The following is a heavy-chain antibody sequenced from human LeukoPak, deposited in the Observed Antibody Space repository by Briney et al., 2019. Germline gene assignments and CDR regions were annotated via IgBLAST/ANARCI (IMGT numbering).Heavy chain of an antibody. CDR1: GFTVSSNY. V-gene: IGHV3-66*02. Sequence: QPGGSLRLSCAASGFTVSSNYMSWVRQAPGKGLEWVPVIYSGGSTYHADSVKGRFTISRDNSKNTLYLQMNSLSAEDTAVYYCARASGQLGFFDYWGQGTLVTVSS. J-gene: IGHJ4*02. CDR2: IYSGGST. CDR3: ARASGQLGFFDY. D-gene: IGHD3-10*01.